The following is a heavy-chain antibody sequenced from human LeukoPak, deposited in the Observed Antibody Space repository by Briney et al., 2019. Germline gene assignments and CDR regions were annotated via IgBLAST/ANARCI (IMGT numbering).Heavy chain of an antibody. J-gene: IGHJ4*02. CDR3: ASLRAAGTIDY. D-gene: IGHD6-13*01. CDR1: AGSISSTY. Sequence: SETLSLTCTVSAGSISSTYWSWIRQPAGKGLEWIGRIYTSGSTNYNPSLKSRVTMSVGTSKNQFSLKLSSVTAADTAVYYCASLRAAGTIDYWGQGTLVTVSS. CDR2: IYTSGST. V-gene: IGHV4-4*07.